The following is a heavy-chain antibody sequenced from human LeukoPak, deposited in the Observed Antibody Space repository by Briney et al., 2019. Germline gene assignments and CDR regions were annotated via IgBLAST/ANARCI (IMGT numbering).Heavy chain of an antibody. CDR2: IYYSGST. Sequence: PSQTLSLTCTVSGVSISSGDYYRRWIRQPPGKGLEWIGYIYYSGSTYYNPSLKSRVTISVDTSKNQFSLKLSSVTAADTAVYCCARHLWFGDYPTFDIWGQGTMVTVSS. CDR1: GVSISSGDYY. V-gene: IGHV4-30-4*01. CDR3: ARHLWFGDYPTFDI. D-gene: IGHD3-10*01. J-gene: IGHJ3*02.